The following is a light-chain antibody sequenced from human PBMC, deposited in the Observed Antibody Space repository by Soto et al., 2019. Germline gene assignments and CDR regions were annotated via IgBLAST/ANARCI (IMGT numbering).Light chain of an antibody. J-gene: IGKJ4*01. CDR1: QSVSSN. CDR2: GAS. Sequence: EIVMTQSPATLSVTPGERATLSCRASQSVSSNLAWYQQKPGQAPRLLIYGASTRTTGIPARFSGSGSGTEFTLTISGLQSEDFAVYYCQQYKNWPLTFGGGTKADI. CDR3: QQYKNWPLT. V-gene: IGKV3-15*01.